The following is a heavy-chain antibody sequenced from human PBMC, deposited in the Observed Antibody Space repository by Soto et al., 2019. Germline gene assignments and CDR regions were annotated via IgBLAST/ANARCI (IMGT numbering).Heavy chain of an antibody. CDR3: ASRQLSGFTLRNYAFDI. V-gene: IGHV1-69*06. D-gene: IGHD6-6*01. CDR2: IIPIFGTA. CDR1: GGTFSSYA. J-gene: IGHJ3*02. Sequence: QVQLVQSGAEVKKPGSSVKVSCKASGGTFSSYAISWVRQAPGQGLEWMGGIIPIFGTANYAQKFQGRVTITADKSTSTAYMELSSLRSEDTAVYYCASRQLSGFTLRNYAFDIWGQGTMVTVSS.